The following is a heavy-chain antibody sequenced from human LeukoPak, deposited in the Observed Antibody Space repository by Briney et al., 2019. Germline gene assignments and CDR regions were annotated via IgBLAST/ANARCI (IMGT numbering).Heavy chain of an antibody. CDR3: AKWSVVVPAAIPGNYYYMDV. CDR1: GVTFSSYS. J-gene: IGHJ6*03. D-gene: IGHD2-2*01. V-gene: IGHV3-21*04. CDR2: ISSNSSYI. Sequence: GGSLRLSCAASGVTFSSYSMNWVRQAPGKGLEWVSSISSNSSYIYYADSVKGRFTISRDNSKNTLYLQMNSLRAEDTAVYYCAKWSVVVPAAIPGNYYYMDVWGKGTTVTVSS.